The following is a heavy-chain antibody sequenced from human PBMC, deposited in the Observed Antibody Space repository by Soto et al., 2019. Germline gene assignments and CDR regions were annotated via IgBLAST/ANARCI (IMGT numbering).Heavy chain of an antibody. CDR1: GFTFSSYS. V-gene: IGHV3-48*02. Sequence: EVQLVESGGGLVQPGGSLRLSCAASGFTFSSYSMNWVRKAPGKGLAWVSYISSSSSTIYYADSVKGRFTISRDNAKNSLYLQMNSLRDEDTAVYYCARENNSSSGCYDYWGKGTMVTVSS. CDR3: ARENNSSSGCYDY. D-gene: IGHD6-19*01. J-gene: IGHJ4*02. CDR2: ISSSSSTI.